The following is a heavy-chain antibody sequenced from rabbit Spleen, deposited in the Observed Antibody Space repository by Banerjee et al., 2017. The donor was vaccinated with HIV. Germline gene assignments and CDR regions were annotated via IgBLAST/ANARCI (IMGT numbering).Heavy chain of an antibody. J-gene: IGHJ4*01. D-gene: IGHD1-1*01. V-gene: IGHV1S47*01. CDR1: GFDFSTYG. CDR3: ARDNGSGDYIDVYFDL. Sequence: QEQLVESGGGLVQPGGSLKLSCKASGFDFSTYGVSWVRQAPGKGLEWIGYIDGVVGTTYYARWVNGRFTISSHNAQNTLYLQVNSLTAADTATYFCARDNGSGDYIDVYFDLWGQGTLVTVS. CDR2: IDGVVGTT.